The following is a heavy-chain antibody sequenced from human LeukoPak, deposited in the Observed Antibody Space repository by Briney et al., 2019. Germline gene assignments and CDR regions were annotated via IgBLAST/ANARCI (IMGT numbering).Heavy chain of an antibody. CDR1: GGSISNSY. V-gene: IGHV4-4*07. Sequence: PSETLSLTCSVFGGSISNSYWTWVRQPAGKGLEWIGRVFSSGSTNYNPSLRGRVTMSVDTPKNQFSLILTSVTAADTALYYCARAGYTGYDPAGFYYYMAVWGKGSTVIVSS. D-gene: IGHD5-12*01. CDR3: ARAGYTGYDPAGFYYYMAV. J-gene: IGHJ6*03. CDR2: VFSSGST.